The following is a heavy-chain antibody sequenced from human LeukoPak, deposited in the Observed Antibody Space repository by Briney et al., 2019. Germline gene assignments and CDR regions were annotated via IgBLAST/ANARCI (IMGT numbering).Heavy chain of an antibody. V-gene: IGHV4-30-2*01. CDR3: ASWEGGNHFDY. CDR2: IYDSGST. CDR1: GGSISSGGYY. J-gene: IGHJ4*02. Sequence: SETLSLTCTVSGGSISSGGYYWSWIRQPPGKGLEWIGYIYDSGSTYYNPSLKSRVTISVDRSKNQFSLKLSSVTAADTAVYYCASWEGGNHFDYWGQGTLVTVSS. D-gene: IGHD4-23*01.